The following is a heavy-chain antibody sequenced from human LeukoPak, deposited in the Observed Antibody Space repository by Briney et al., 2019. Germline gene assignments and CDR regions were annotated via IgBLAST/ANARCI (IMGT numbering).Heavy chain of an antibody. CDR3: ARDLTMIVVVMPTACAY. Sequence: GASVKVSCKSSGYTFTGYYMHWVRQAPGQVLEWMGWINPNSSGTNYAQKFQGRVTMTRDTSISTAYMELSRLRSDDTAVYYCARDLTMIVVVMPTACAYWGQGTLVTVSS. CDR2: INPNSSGT. V-gene: IGHV1-2*02. D-gene: IGHD3-22*01. J-gene: IGHJ4*02. CDR1: GYTFTGYY.